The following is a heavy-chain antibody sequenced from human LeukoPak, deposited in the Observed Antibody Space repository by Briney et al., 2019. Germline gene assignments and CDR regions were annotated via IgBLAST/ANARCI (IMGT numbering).Heavy chain of an antibody. CDR2: ITSSSSYT. CDR3: ARLFNGPVTFGGVIVIGFGYFDY. J-gene: IGHJ4*02. Sequence: GGSLRLSCAASGFTFSDYYMSWIRQAPGKGLEWVSYITSSSSYTNYADSVKGRFTISRDNAKNSLYLQMNSLRAEDTAVYYCARLFNGPVTFGGVIVIGFGYFDYWGQGTLVTVSS. V-gene: IGHV3-11*03. CDR1: GFTFSDYY. D-gene: IGHD3-16*02.